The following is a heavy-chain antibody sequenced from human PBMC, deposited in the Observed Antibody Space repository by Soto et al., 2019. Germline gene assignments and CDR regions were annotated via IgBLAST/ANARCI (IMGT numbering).Heavy chain of an antibody. V-gene: IGHV1-18*01. CDR1: GYTFTSYG. J-gene: IGHJ5*02. Sequence: ASVKGSCKASGYTFTSYGISWVRQAPGQGLEWMGWISAYNGNTNYAQKLQGRVTMTTDTSTSTAYMELRSLRSDDTAVYYCARDSDYRRWFDPWGQGTLVTVSS. CDR3: ARDSDYRRWFDP. D-gene: IGHD4-17*01. CDR2: ISAYNGNT.